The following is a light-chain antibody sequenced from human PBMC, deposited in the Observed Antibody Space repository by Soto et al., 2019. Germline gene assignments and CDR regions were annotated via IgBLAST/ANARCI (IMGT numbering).Light chain of an antibody. J-gene: IGKJ1*01. CDR1: QGIRNN. Sequence: DIQMTQSPSSLSASAVDRVTITFRASQGIRNNLAWYQQKPGKVPKLLIYAASTLQSGVPSRFSGSGSGTDFTLTISSLQPEDVATYYCQKYNSAPRTFGQGTKVDIK. CDR2: AAS. CDR3: QKYNSAPRT. V-gene: IGKV1-27*01.